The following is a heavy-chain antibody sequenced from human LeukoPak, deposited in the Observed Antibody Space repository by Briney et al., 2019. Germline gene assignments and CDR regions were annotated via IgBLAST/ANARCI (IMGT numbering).Heavy chain of an antibody. V-gene: IGHV3-30*04. J-gene: IGHJ4*02. CDR3: AREAPDYYDSSGYPYYFDY. CDR1: GFTFSSYA. D-gene: IGHD3-22*01. Sequence: GGSPRLSCAASGFTFSSYAMHWVRQAPGKGLEWVAVISYDGSNKYYADSVKGRFTISRDNSKNTLYLQMNSLRAEDTAVYYCAREAPDYYDSSGYPYYFDYWGQGTLVTVSS. CDR2: ISYDGSNK.